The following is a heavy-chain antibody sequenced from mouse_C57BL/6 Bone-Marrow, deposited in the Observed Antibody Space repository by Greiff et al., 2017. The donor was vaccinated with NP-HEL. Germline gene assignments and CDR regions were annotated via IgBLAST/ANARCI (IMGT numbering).Heavy chain of an antibody. D-gene: IGHD1-1*01. Sequence: EVKLVESGGGLVQPGGSLKLSCAASGFTFSDYGMAWVRQAPRKGPEWVAFISNLAYSIYYADTVTGRFTISRENAKNTLYLEMSSLRSEDTAMYYCARDYGSSSFAYWGQGTLVTVSA. V-gene: IGHV5-15*01. CDR3: ARDYGSSSFAY. CDR1: GFTFSDYG. J-gene: IGHJ3*01. CDR2: ISNLAYSI.